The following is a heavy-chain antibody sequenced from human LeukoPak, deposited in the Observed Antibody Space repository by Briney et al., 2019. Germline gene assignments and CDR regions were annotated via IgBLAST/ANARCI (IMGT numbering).Heavy chain of an antibody. Sequence: GGSLRLSCAASGFTFSDYYMSWTRQAPGKGLEWVSYISSSSSYTNYADSVKGRFTISRDNAKNSLYLQMNSLRAEDTAVYYCARGRSMVRGAQYFDYWGQGTLVTVSS. CDR1: GFTFSDYY. D-gene: IGHD3-10*01. CDR2: ISSSSSYT. J-gene: IGHJ4*02. V-gene: IGHV3-11*05. CDR3: ARGRSMVRGAQYFDY.